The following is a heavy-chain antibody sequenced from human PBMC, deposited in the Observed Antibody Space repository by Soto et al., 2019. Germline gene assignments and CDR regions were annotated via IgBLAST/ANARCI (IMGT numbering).Heavy chain of an antibody. V-gene: IGHV4-39*01. CDR2: IYYGGTT. D-gene: IGHD3-22*01. CDR1: GGSLSSSVHY. Sequence: QLQLQESGPGLVKPSETLSLSCTVSGGSLSSSVHYWGWIRQPPGKGLEWIGSIYYGGTTYYNPSLRSRVTIFVDASKNQLSLKLTSVTAADTAVYYCARHLGCDSVNCPYDGFDIWGQGTMVTVSS. CDR3: ARHLGCDSVNCPYDGFDI. J-gene: IGHJ3*02.